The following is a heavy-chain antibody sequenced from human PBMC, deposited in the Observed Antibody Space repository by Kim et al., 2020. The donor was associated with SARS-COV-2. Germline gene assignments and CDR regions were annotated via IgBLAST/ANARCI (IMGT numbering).Heavy chain of an antibody. Sequence: GGSLRLSCAASGFTFSSYAMSWVRQAPGKGLEWVSAISGSGGSTYYADSVKGRFTISRDNSKNTLYLQMNSLRAEDTAVYYCAKCIVPAAILYYYGMDVWGQGTTVTVSS. CDR1: GFTFSSYA. V-gene: IGHV3-23*01. CDR2: ISGSGGST. J-gene: IGHJ6*02. D-gene: IGHD2-2*01. CDR3: AKCIVPAAILYYYGMDV.